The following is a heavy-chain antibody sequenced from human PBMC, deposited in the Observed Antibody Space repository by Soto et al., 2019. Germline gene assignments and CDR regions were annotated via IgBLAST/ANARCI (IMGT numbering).Heavy chain of an antibody. CDR2: ISHSETT. J-gene: IGHJ4*02. V-gene: IGHV4-30-4*01. CDR3: AGFGVGDRDDK. Sequence: SETLSLTCSVSGSYITSGDYHWTWIRQAPGKGLEWIGYISHSETTYYSPALKNRIIISSDFSMNQFSLRLNSVTAADTAVYFCAGFGVGDRDDKWGQGTLVTVSS. D-gene: IGHD2-8*01. CDR1: GSYITSGDYH.